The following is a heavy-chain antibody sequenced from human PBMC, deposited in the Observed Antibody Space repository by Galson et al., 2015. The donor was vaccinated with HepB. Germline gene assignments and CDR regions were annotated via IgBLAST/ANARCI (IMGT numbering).Heavy chain of an antibody. J-gene: IGHJ5*02. CDR1: GYTFTRHY. Sequence: SVKVPCKASGYTFTRHYMHWVRQAPGQGHEWMGIINPSGGSTSYVQKFQGRVTMTRDTSTRTVYMELNSLRSEDTAVYYCARDPLDIVVVPAAMRGWFDPWGQGTLVTVSS. D-gene: IGHD2-2*03. CDR2: INPSGGST. CDR3: ARDPLDIVVVPAAMRGWFDP. V-gene: IGHV1-46*01.